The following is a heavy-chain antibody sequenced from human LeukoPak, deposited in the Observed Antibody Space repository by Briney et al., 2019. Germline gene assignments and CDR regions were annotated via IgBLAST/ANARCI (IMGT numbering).Heavy chain of an antibody. D-gene: IGHD6-19*01. J-gene: IGHJ5*02. V-gene: IGHV3-21*01. CDR3: ARIPSSGWCGGWFDP. CDR1: GFTFSSYS. Sequence: GGSLRLSCAASGFTFSSYSMNWVRQAPGKGLEWVSSISSSSSYIYYADSVKGRFTISRDNAKNSLYLQMNSLRAEDTAVYYCARIPSSGWCGGWFDPWGQGTLVTVSS. CDR2: ISSSSSYI.